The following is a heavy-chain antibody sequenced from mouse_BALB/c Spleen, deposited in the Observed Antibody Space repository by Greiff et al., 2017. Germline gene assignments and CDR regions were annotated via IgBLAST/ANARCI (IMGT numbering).Heavy chain of an antibody. J-gene: IGHJ2*01. V-gene: IGHV14-3*02. CDR3: ADYYGDY. D-gene: IGHD1-1*01. CDR2: IDPANGNT. CDR1: GFNIKDTY. Sequence: EVKLVESGAELVKPGASVKLSCTASGFNIKDTYMHWVKQRPEQGLEWIGRIDPANGNTKYDPKFQGKATITADTSSNTAYLQLSSLTSEDTAVYYCADYYGDYWGQGTTLTVSS.